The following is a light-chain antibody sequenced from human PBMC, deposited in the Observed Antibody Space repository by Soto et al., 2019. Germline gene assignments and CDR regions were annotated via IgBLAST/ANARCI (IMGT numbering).Light chain of an antibody. Sequence: IQLTQSPSSLSASVGDSVTITCRASQDITIYLAWYQQKPGKAPNLLISGASTLQSGVPARFSGSGSGTEFTLTISSLQPEDFATYYCLQQNNYPRTFGQGTKVDIK. CDR1: QDITIY. CDR2: GAS. V-gene: IGKV1-9*01. J-gene: IGKJ2*01. CDR3: LQQNNYPRT.